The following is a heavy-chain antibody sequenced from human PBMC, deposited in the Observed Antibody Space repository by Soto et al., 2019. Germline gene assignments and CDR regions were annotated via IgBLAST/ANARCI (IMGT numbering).Heavy chain of an antibody. CDR3: SRSPEVGVRWAY. CDR1: GFPFSAYN. Sequence: EVQLVESGGGLVKPGGSLRLSCTGSGFPFSAYNINWVRQAPGKGLEWVSSITVGSSHIYQPNSMKGRFTISRDDAKNSVYLQIDSLRDEDTALYYCSRSPEVGVRWAYWGQGTLVTVSA. D-gene: IGHD3-16*01. V-gene: IGHV3-21*01. J-gene: IGHJ4*02. CDR2: ITVGSSHI.